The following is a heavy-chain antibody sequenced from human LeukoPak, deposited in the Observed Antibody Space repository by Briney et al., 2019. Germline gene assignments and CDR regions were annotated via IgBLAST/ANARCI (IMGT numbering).Heavy chain of an antibody. Sequence: SETLSLTCTVSGASISSTPSYWGWIRQPPGKGLEWIGSIYYTGTTYYSPSLKSRVTISIDTSNNRFSLRLTSVTAADTALYYCARRMPSSGYSYDFWGLGTLVSVSS. D-gene: IGHD6-13*01. J-gene: IGHJ4*02. CDR1: GASISSTPSY. V-gene: IGHV4-39*01. CDR3: ARRMPSSGYSYDF. CDR2: IYYTGTT.